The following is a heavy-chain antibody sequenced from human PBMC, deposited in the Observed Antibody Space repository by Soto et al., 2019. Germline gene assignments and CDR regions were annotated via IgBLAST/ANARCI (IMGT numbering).Heavy chain of an antibody. J-gene: IGHJ4*01. CDR3: ARELYDSSGYLDY. D-gene: IGHD3-22*01. CDR2: IYYSGST. Sequence: SETLSLTCTVSGGSISSGGYYWSWIRQHPGKGLEWIGYIYYSGSTYYNPSLNSRVTISVDTSKNQFSLKLSSVTAADTAVYYCARELYDSSGYLDYWGQGTLVTVSS. V-gene: IGHV4-31*03. CDR1: GGSISSGGYY.